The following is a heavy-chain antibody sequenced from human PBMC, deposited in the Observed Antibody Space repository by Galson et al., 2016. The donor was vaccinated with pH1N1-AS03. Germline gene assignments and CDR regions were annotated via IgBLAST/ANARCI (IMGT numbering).Heavy chain of an antibody. D-gene: IGHD3-16*01. CDR2: FDPDNTET. CDR1: GNTLTELS. Sequence: SVKVSCKVSGNTLTELSIQWVRQAPGEGLDWMGGFDPDNTETVYAQKFQGGVTMTEDTSTDTAYMELSSLRSGDTAKYYCVTTAYAFGLGSVDAFDVWGQGTKVTVSS. V-gene: IGHV1-24*01. J-gene: IGHJ3*01. CDR3: VTTAYAFGLGSVDAFDV.